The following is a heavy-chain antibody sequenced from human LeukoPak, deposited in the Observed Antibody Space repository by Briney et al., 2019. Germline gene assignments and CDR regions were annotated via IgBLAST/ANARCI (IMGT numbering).Heavy chain of an antibody. J-gene: IGHJ5*02. CDR2: IYHSGST. CDR3: ARVSQGRGYCSGGSCYSVRHDWFDP. V-gene: IGHV4-30-2*01. CDR1: GGSISSGGYS. Sequence: SETLSLTCTVSGGSISSGGYSWSWIRQPPGKGLEWIGYIYHSGSTYYNPSLKSRVTISVDRSKNQFSLKLSSVTAADTAVYYCARVSQGRGYCSGGSCYSVRHDWFDPWGQGTLVTVSS. D-gene: IGHD2-15*01.